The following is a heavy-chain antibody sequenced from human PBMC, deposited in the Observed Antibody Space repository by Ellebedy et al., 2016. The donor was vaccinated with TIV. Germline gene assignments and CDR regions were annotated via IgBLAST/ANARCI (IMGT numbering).Heavy chain of an antibody. CDR2: IYWSDDK. J-gene: IGHJ5*02. D-gene: IGHD2-8*02. CDR3: AHTRLLVNDYFDP. V-gene: IGHV2-5*01. CDR1: GFSLTTGGVG. Sequence: SGPTLVKPTQTLTLTCTFSGFSLTTGGVGVGWIRQSPGGTLEWLAVIYWSDDKRYRASLKSRLTITKDASKNQVVLRLANMDPADTGTYYCAHTRLLVNDYFDPWGQGTLVTVSS.